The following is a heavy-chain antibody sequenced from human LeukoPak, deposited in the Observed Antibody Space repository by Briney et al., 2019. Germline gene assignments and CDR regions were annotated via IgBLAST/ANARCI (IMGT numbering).Heavy chain of an antibody. V-gene: IGHV4-39*01. J-gene: IGHJ4*02. CDR1: GGSISSSNYY. CDR2: IYYSGST. Sequence: SETLSLTCTVSGGSISSSNYYWDWIRQPPGKGLEWIGNIYYSGSTYYNPSLKSRVTISVDTSKNQFSLKLSSVTAADTAVYYCARHVRSNYAPLDYWGQGTLVTVSS. CDR3: ARHVRSNYAPLDY. D-gene: IGHD4-11*01.